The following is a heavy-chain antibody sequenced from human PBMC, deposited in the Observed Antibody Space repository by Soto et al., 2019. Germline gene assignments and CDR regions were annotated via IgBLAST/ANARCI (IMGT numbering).Heavy chain of an antibody. CDR1: GYSFTTHA. CDR3: ARGEQLYHYYYGMDV. CDR2: LNTGNGNT. V-gene: IGHV1-3*04. Sequence: ASVKVSCKASGYSFTTHAMIWVRQAPGQRPEWMGWLNTGNGNTRYSPKFQGRVNITRDTSASTAYMELSSLKSEDTAVYYCARGEQLYHYYYGMDVWGQGSTVTVSS. J-gene: IGHJ6*02.